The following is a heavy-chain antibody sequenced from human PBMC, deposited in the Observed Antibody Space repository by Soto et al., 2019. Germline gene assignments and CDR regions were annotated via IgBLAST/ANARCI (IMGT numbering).Heavy chain of an antibody. J-gene: IGHJ3*02. CDR1: GYTFTSYG. Sequence: ASVKVSCKASGYTFTSYGISWVRQAPGQGLEWMGWISAYNGNTNYAQKLQGRVTMTTDTSTSTAYMELRSLRSDDTAVYYCAIAHTATWKGAFDIWGRGTMVTVSS. CDR3: AIAHTATWKGAFDI. V-gene: IGHV1-18*01. D-gene: IGHD5-18*01. CDR2: ISAYNGNT.